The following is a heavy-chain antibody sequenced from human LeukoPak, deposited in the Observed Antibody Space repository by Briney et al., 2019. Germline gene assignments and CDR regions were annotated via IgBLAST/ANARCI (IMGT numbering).Heavy chain of an antibody. Sequence: SETLSLTCTVSGDSITRGTYYWNWIRQPAGKGLEWIGRIHTGSRVNYNPSLKSRVTISIDTSRNLVSLRLTSVTAADAAVYYCARDRGNGDYGDYFDSWGQGTLVSVSS. CDR1: GDSITRGTYY. J-gene: IGHJ4*02. D-gene: IGHD4-17*01. CDR2: IHTGSRV. CDR3: ARDRGNGDYGDYFDS. V-gene: IGHV4-61*02.